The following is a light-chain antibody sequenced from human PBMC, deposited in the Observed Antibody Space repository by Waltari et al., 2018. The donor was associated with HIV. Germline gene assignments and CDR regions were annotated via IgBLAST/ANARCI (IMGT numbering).Light chain of an antibody. CDR1: GSDVGGYNY. J-gene: IGLJ1*01. Sequence: QSALTQPASVSGSPGQSITISCTGTGSDVGGYNYVSWYQQPPGKAPKLMIYDVSNWPSGVSNRFSGAKSGNTASLTISGLQAEDEADYYCSSYTSSSTYVFGTGTKVTVL. CDR2: DVS. CDR3: SSYTSSSTYV. V-gene: IGLV2-14*03.